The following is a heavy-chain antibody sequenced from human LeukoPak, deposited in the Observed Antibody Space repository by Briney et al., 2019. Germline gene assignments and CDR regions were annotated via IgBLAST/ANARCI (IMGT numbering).Heavy chain of an antibody. D-gene: IGHD1-1*01. CDR3: AKASTGAFDY. J-gene: IGHJ4*02. CDR1: GFTFSSYS. Sequence: PGGSLRLSCAASGFTFSSYSMNWVRQAPGKGLEWVSSISSSSSYIYYADSVKGRFTISRDNSKNTLYLQMNSLRAEDTAVYYCAKASTGAFDYWGQGTLVTVSS. CDR2: ISSSSSYI. V-gene: IGHV3-21*01.